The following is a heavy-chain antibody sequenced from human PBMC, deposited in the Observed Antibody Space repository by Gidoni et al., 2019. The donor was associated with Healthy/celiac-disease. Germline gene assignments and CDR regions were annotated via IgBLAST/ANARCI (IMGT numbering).Heavy chain of an antibody. CDR2: ISYDGSNK. J-gene: IGHJ4*02. V-gene: IGHV3-30-3*01. CDR1: GFTFSSYA. D-gene: IGHD3-9*01. CDR3: ASDLTGHDY. Sequence: QVQLVESGGGVVQPGRSLRRSCAASGFTFSSYAMHWVRQAPGKGLEWVAVISYDGSNKYYADSVKGRFTISRDNSKNTLYLQMNSLRAEDTAVYYCASDLTGHDYWGQGTLVTVSS.